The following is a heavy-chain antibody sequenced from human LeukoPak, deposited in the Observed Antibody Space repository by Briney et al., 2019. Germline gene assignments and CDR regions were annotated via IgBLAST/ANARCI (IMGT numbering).Heavy chain of an antibody. CDR1: GYTFTSSG. J-gene: IGHJ4*02. CDR2: ISAYNGDT. D-gene: IGHD1-26*01. Sequence: GASVKVSCKASGYTFTSSGINSVRQAPGQGLEWMGWISAYNGDTNYTKNLQGRVTMTTDTSTRTAYMELRSLTSDDTAVYDCTRGAYFYYWGQGTLVTVSS. V-gene: IGHV1-18*01. CDR3: TRGAYFYY.